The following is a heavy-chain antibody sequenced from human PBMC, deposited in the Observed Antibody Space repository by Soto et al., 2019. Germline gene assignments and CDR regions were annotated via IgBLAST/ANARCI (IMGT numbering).Heavy chain of an antibody. Sequence: SETLSLTCTVSRVSVSSRSYSWSWIRLPPGKGLEWIGYVYDSGSTTYNPSLKSRVTISVDTSKNQFSLKLSSVTSADTAMYYCARARVVAYRYDTSGYYTTFDFWGPGALVTVSS. CDR3: ARARVVAYRYDTSGYYTTFDF. D-gene: IGHD3-22*01. CDR1: RVSVSSRSYS. CDR2: VYDSGST. J-gene: IGHJ4*02. V-gene: IGHV4-61*01.